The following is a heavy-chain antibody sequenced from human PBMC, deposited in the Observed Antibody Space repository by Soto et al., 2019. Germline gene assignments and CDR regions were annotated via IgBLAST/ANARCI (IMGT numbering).Heavy chain of an antibody. CDR1: GGSISSYY. V-gene: IGHV4-59*12. CDR3: AREWNYYDSSGYFQAHFDP. J-gene: IGHJ5*02. Sequence: SETLSLTCTVSGGSISSYYWSWIRQPPGKGLEWIGYIYYSGSTNYNPSLKSRVTISVDTSKNQFSLKLSSVTAADTAVYYCAREWNYYDSSGYFQAHFDPWGQGTLVTVS. D-gene: IGHD3-22*01. CDR2: IYYSGST.